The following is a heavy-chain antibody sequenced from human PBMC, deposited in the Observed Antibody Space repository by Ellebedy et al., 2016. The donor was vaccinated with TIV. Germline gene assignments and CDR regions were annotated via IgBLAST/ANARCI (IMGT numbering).Heavy chain of an antibody. J-gene: IGHJ4*02. CDR1: GFTFSSYA. Sequence: GESLKISCEASGFTFSSYAMNWVRQAPGKGLEWVSATSGNGGSTYYADSVKGRFTISRDNSKNTLYLQMNSLRAEDTAVYYCARALMPGYSYGKIDYWGQGTQVTVSS. D-gene: IGHD5-18*01. CDR2: TSGNGGST. CDR3: ARALMPGYSYGKIDY. V-gene: IGHV3-23*01.